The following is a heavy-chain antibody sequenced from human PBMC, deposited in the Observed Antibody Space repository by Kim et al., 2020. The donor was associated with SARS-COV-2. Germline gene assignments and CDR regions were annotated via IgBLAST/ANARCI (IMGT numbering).Heavy chain of an antibody. D-gene: IGHD6-6*01. CDR3: APFSTSSNLEH. Sequence: ASVKVSCKASGYRFTDFYIHWVRQAPGQGLEWMGRINPNTGGTKFAQKFQGRITMTRDTSISTGYMELSSLRSDDTAVYYCAPFSTSSNLEHWGQGTLDTVSS. CDR1: GYRFTDFY. J-gene: IGHJ1*01. V-gene: IGHV1-2*06. CDR2: INPNTGGT.